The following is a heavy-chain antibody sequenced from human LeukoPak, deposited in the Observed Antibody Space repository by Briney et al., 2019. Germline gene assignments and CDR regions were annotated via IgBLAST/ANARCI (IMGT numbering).Heavy chain of an antibody. J-gene: IGHJ4*02. CDR1: GGSISSGGYS. CDR2: IYYSGST. V-gene: IGHV4-30-4*07. D-gene: IGHD6-6*01. CDR3: ARDLRTLSIALDC. Sequence: SETLSLTCAVSGGSISSGGYSWSWIRQPPGKGLEWIGYIYYSGSTYYNPSLKSRVTISVDTSKNQFSLKLSPVTAADTAVYYCARDLRTLSIALDCWGQGTLVTVSS.